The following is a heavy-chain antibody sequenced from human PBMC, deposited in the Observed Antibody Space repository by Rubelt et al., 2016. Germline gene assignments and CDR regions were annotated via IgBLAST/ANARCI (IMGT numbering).Heavy chain of an antibody. J-gene: IGHJ4*02. CDR3: ARAYSSSSPFDY. CDR2: INTDGST. D-gene: IGHD6-6*01. Sequence: GKGLVWVSRINTDGSTSYADSVKGRFTISRGNAKNTLYLQMNSLRAEDTAVYYCARAYSSSSPFDYWGQGTLVTVSS. V-gene: IGHV3-74*01.